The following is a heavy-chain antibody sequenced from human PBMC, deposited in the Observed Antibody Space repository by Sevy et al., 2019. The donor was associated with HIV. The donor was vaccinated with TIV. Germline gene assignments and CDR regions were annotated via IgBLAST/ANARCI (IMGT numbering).Heavy chain of an antibody. CDR1: GFDFPNAW. D-gene: IGHD3-3*02. J-gene: IGHJ4*02. V-gene: IGHV3-15*07. CDR3: STDDLISY. Sequence: GGSLRLSCTASGFDFPNAWMNWIRQVPGKGLEWVGHIKSITDGVAADYAAPVKGRFTISRHDSKNTLYLQMNSLKAEDTAVYYCSTDDLISYWGRGTLVTVSS. CDR2: IKSITDGVAA.